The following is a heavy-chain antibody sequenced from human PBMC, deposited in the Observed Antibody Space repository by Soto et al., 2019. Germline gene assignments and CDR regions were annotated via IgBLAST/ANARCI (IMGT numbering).Heavy chain of an antibody. CDR2: INPSGGST. D-gene: IGHD5-18*01. Sequence: ASVKVSCKASGYTFTSYYMHWVRQAPGQGLEWMGIINPSGGSTSYAQKFQGRVTMTGDTSTSTVYMALSSLRSEDTAVYYCARDRKGIQLLRRNYYYYGMDVWGQGTTVTVSS. V-gene: IGHV1-46*01. J-gene: IGHJ6*02. CDR3: ARDRKGIQLLRRNYYYYGMDV. CDR1: GYTFTSYY.